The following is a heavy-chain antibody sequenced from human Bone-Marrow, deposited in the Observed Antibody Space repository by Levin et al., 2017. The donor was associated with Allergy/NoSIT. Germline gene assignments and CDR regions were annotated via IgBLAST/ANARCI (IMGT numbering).Heavy chain of an antibody. J-gene: IGHJ3*01. CDR1: GGSLSGYY. D-gene: IGHD3-9*01. CDR2: IYYGGNT. Sequence: SQTLSLTCTVSGGSLSGYYWSWIWQPPGKGLEWIGYIYYGGNTNYNPSLNSRVTISIERSQNQFSLWLNSVTAADTAVYYCARGTMPYYDVMPGYSDGFYVWGHGTKVTVSS. CDR3: ARGTMPYYDVMPGYSDGFYV. V-gene: IGHV4-59*01.